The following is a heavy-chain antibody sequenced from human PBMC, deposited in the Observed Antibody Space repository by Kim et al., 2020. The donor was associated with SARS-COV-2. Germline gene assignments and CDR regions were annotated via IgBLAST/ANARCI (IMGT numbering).Heavy chain of an antibody. J-gene: IGHJ3*02. V-gene: IGHV4-31*03. Sequence: SETLSLTCTVSGGSISSGGYYWSWIRQHPGKGLEWIGYIYYSGSTYYNPSLKSRVTISVDTSKNQFSLKLSSVTAADTAVYYCASGLRSYDYVWGSYRLDAFGIWGQGTMVTVSS. CDR3: ASGLRSYDYVWGSYRLDAFGI. D-gene: IGHD3-16*02. CDR2: IYYSGST. CDR1: GGSISSGGYY.